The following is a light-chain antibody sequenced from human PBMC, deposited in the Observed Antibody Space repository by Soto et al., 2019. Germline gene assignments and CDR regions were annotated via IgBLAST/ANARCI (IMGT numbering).Light chain of an antibody. CDR3: TSYAGSNNFGI. CDR2: EVT. V-gene: IGLV2-8*01. CDR1: SSDVGSYNY. Sequence: QSVLTQPPSASGSPGQSVTISCTGTSSDVGSYNYVSWYQQHPGKAPKLMIYEVTKRPSGVPDRFSGSKSGNTASLTVSGLQAEDEADYYSTSYAGSNNFGIFGTGTKVTVL. J-gene: IGLJ1*01.